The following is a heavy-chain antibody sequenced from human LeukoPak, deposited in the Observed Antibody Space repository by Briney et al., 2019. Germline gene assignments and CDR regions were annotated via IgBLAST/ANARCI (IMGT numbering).Heavy chain of an antibody. J-gene: IGHJ4*02. D-gene: IGHD4-11*01. CDR1: GFTFSSYG. Sequence: PGRSLRLSCAASGFTFSSYGMHWVRQAPGKGLEWVAVIWYDGSNKYYADSVKGRFTISRDNSKNTLYLQMNSLRAEDTAVYYCARSRRVTVTTSPDYWGQGTLVTVSS. CDR3: ARSRRVTVTTSPDY. V-gene: IGHV3-33*01. CDR2: IWYDGSNK.